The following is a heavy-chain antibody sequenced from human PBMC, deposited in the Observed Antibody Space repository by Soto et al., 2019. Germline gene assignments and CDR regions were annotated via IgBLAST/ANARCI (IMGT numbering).Heavy chain of an antibody. CDR1: GGSFSGYY. V-gene: IGHV4-34*01. CDR3: ARNWFDP. Sequence: SETLSLTCAVYGGSFSGYYWSWIRQPPGKGLEWIGEINHSGSTNYNPSLKSRVTISVDASKNQFSLKLSSVTAADTAVYYCARNWFDPWGQGTLVTVSS. CDR2: INHSGST. J-gene: IGHJ5*02.